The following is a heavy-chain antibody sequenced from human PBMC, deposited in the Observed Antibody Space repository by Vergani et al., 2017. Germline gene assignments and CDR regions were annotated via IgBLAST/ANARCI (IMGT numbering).Heavy chain of an antibody. CDR3: ARSLVAGKGGY. Sequence: DVQLVESGGDLVQPGGSLRFSFPALGFTFSGYSRNWVRQAPGKGLDWISYISTTSDTIYYADSVRGRFTISRDNAKNSLYLEMNSLRVEDTAVYFCARSLVAGKGGYWGQGTRVAVSS. J-gene: IGHJ4*02. CDR1: GFTFSGYS. D-gene: IGHD6-19*01. V-gene: IGHV3-48*01. CDR2: ISTTSDTI.